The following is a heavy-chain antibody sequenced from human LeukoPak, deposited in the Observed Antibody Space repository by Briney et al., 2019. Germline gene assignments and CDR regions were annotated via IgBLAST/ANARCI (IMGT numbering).Heavy chain of an antibody. CDR3: TRRSWEPDAFDI. CDR1: GYTLTELS. D-gene: IGHD1-26*01. CDR2: FDPEDGET. J-gene: IGHJ3*02. V-gene: IGHV1-24*01. Sequence: ASVKVSCKVSGYTLTELSMHWVRQAPGKGLEWMGGFDPEDGETIYAQKFQGRVTMTEDTSTDTAYMELSSLRSEDTAVYYCTRRSWEPDAFDIWGQGTMVTVSS.